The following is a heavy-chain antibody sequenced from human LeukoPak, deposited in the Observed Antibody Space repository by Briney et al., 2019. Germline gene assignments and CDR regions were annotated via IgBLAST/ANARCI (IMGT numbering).Heavy chain of an antibody. CDR2: IYSGGSI. D-gene: IGHD3-9*01. Sequence: PGGSLRLSCAASGXTVSSNYMSWVRQAPGKGQEWVSVIYSGGSIYYADSVKGRFTISRHNSKNTLYLQMNSLRAEDTAVYYCARGGWLNWFDPWGQGTLVTVSS. CDR1: GXTVSSNY. CDR3: ARGGWLNWFDP. J-gene: IGHJ5*02. V-gene: IGHV3-53*04.